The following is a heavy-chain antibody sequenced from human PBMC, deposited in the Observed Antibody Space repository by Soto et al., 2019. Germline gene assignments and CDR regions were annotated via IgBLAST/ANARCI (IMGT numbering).Heavy chain of an antibody. D-gene: IGHD2-15*01. CDR2: ISSSSNYI. Sequence: GGSLRLSCAASGFSFSTYSMNWVREAPGKGLEWVSSISSSSNYIYYGDSVKGRFTISRDNAKNSVYLHMSSLRAEDTALYYCARDQGAVAPSYFDSWGQVILVTVSS. V-gene: IGHV3-21*01. CDR1: GFSFSTYS. J-gene: IGHJ4*02. CDR3: ARDQGAVAPSYFDS.